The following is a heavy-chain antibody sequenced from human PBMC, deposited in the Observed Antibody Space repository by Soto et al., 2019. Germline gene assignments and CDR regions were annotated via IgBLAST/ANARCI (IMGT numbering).Heavy chain of an antibody. D-gene: IGHD6-19*01. CDR3: AKDRSGWYKDAFDI. Sequence: GGSLRLSCTTSTLRFSDHTMSWVRQAPGKGLEWVSAISGSGGSTYYADSVKGRFTISRDNSKNTLYLQMNSLRAEDTAVYYCAKDRSGWYKDAFDIWGQGTMVPVPS. CDR1: TLRFSDHT. V-gene: IGHV3-23*01. J-gene: IGHJ3*02. CDR2: ISGSGGST.